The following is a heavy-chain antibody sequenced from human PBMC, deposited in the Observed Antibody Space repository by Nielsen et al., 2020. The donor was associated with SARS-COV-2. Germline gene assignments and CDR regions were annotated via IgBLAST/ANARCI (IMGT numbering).Heavy chain of an antibody. D-gene: IGHD6-13*01. CDR3: ATGAAAGTQNWFDP. Sequence: ASVKVSCKASGYTFTSYAMHWVRQAPGQRLEWMGWINAGNGNTKYSQKFQGRVTMTEDTSTDTAYMELSSLRSEDTAVYYCATGAAAGTQNWFDPWGQGTLVTVSS. J-gene: IGHJ5*02. CDR1: GYTFTSYA. CDR2: INAGNGNT. V-gene: IGHV1-3*01.